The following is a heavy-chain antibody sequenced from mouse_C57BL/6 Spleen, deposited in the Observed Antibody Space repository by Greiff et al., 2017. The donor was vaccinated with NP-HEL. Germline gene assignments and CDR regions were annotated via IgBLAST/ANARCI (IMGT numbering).Heavy chain of an antibody. CDR3: AVDRVRYFDV. Sequence: QVQLQQSGAELARPGASVKLSCKASGYTFTSYGISWVKQRTGQGLEWIGEIYPRSGNTYYNEKFKGKATLTADKSSSTAYMELRSLTSEDSAVYFCAVDRVRYFDVWGTGTTVTVSS. CDR1: GYTFTSYG. V-gene: IGHV1-81*01. J-gene: IGHJ1*03. CDR2: IYPRSGNT. D-gene: IGHD2-1*01.